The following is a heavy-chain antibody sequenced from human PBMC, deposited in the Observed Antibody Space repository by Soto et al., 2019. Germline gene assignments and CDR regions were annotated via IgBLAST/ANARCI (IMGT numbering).Heavy chain of an antibody. D-gene: IGHD3-10*01. CDR3: ARVWTLSMVRGVIIDY. J-gene: IGHJ4*02. CDR2: IYYSGST. Sequence: QVQLQESGPGLVKPSQTLSLTCTVSGGSISSGGYYWSWIRQHPGKGLEWIGYIYYSGSTYYNPSLKSRVTIAVATSKNQCSLKLRSVTAADTAVYYCARVWTLSMVRGVIIDYWGQGTQVTVSP. CDR1: GGSISSGGYY. V-gene: IGHV4-31*03.